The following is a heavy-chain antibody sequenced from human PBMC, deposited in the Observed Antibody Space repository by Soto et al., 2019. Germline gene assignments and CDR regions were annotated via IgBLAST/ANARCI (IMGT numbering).Heavy chain of an antibody. V-gene: IGHV3-23*01. CDR3: AKDFIAARRAPFDY. CDR1: GFTFSTYA. Sequence: PGGSLRLSCAASGFTFSTYAMSWVRQAPGKGLEWVSAISGSGASTFYADSVKGRFTITRDNSKNTLYLQMNSLRAEDTAVYYCAKDFIAARRAPFDYWGQGTLVTVSS. J-gene: IGHJ4*02. D-gene: IGHD6-6*01. CDR2: ISGSGAST.